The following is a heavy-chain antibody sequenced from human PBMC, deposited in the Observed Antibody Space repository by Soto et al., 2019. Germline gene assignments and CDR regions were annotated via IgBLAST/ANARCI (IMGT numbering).Heavy chain of an antibody. D-gene: IGHD3-3*01. CDR1: GYTFTSYD. CDR3: FLGSDDFWWGWSAFDI. V-gene: IGHV1-8*02. CDR2: MNPNSGNT. J-gene: IGHJ3*02. Sequence: QVQLVQSGAEVKKPGASVKVSCKSSGYTFTSYDINWVRQATGQGLEWMGWMNPNSGNTGYAQKFQVRVTMPRNTSISKAYLELSSLRSEDTAVYYCFLGSDDFWWGWSAFDIWGQGTMVAVSS.